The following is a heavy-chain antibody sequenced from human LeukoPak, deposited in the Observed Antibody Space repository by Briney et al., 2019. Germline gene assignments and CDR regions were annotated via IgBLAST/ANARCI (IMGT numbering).Heavy chain of an antibody. J-gene: IGHJ4*02. CDR1: GYSISSGYY. CDR3: ARDRGTWNDDGFDY. V-gene: IGHV4-38-2*02. CDR2: INHSGNT. Sequence: PSETLSLTCTVSGYSISSGYYWSWIRKPPEKGLEWLGEINHSGNTNYNPSLKSRVTMSVDTSKNQFSLKLSSVTAADTAVYYCARDRGTWNDDGFDYWGQGTLVTVSS. D-gene: IGHD1-1*01.